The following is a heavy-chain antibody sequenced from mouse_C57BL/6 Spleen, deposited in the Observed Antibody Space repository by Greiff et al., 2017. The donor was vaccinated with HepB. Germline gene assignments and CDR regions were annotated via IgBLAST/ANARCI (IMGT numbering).Heavy chain of an antibody. J-gene: IGHJ1*03. CDR3: ARPSTRGFWYFDV. Sequence: QVQLQQPGAELVKPGASVKLSCKASGYTFTSYWMHWVKQRPGQGLEWIGMIHPNSGSTNYNEKFKSKATLTVDKSSSTAYMQLSSLTSEDSAVYYCARPSTRGFWYFDVWGTGTTVTVSS. CDR1: GYTFTSYW. CDR2: IHPNSGST. V-gene: IGHV1-64*01.